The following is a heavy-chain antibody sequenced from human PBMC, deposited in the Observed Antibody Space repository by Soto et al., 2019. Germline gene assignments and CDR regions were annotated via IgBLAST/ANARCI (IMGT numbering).Heavy chain of an antibody. D-gene: IGHD3-22*01. CDR1: GYTFTRYG. Sequence: GASVKVSFKASGYTFTRYGISWVRQAPGQGLEWMGWISAYNGNTNYAQKLQGRVTMTTDTSTSTAYMELRSLRSDDTAVYYCAREGWGNYYDSSGYYPRAFDIWGQGTMVTVSS. CDR2: ISAYNGNT. J-gene: IGHJ3*02. CDR3: AREGWGNYYDSSGYYPRAFDI. V-gene: IGHV1-18*01.